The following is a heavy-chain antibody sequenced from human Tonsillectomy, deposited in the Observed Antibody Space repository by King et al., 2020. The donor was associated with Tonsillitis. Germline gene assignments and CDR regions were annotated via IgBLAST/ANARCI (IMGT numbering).Heavy chain of an antibody. CDR2: IYYSGST. J-gene: IGHJ4*02. CDR3: ARSGVESSGHFDY. CDR1: GASINSGFYY. Sequence: PLQESGPGLVKPSQTLSLTCSVSGASINSGFYYWTWIRQHPGKGLEWIGYIYYSGSTDYNPSLKSRLTISVDTSKNQFSLKVNTVTAADTAVYYCARSGVESSGHFDYWGQGTLVTVSS. V-gene: IGHV4-31*03. D-gene: IGHD3-22*01.